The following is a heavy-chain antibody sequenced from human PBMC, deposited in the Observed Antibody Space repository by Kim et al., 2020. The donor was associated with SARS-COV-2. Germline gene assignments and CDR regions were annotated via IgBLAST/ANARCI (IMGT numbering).Heavy chain of an antibody. CDR3: ARGRSSSWYRNWFDP. Sequence: PAIKSRVTISVDTSKNQFSLKQSSVTAADTAVYYCARGRSSSWYRNWFDPWGQGTLVTVSS. V-gene: IGHV4-34*01. J-gene: IGHJ5*02. D-gene: IGHD6-13*01.